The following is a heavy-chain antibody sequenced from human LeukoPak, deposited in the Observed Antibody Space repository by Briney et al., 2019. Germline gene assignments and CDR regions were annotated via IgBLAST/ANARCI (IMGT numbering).Heavy chain of an antibody. CDR3: AREYSSGWYDWFDP. Sequence: GGSLRLSCAASGFTFSSYGIHWVRQAPGKGLEWVAVISYDGSNKYYADSVKGRFTISRDNSKNTLYLQMNSLRAEDTAVYYCAREYSSGWYDWFDPWGQRTMVTVSS. CDR2: ISYDGSNK. D-gene: IGHD6-19*01. J-gene: IGHJ5*02. CDR1: GFTFSSYG. V-gene: IGHV3-30*03.